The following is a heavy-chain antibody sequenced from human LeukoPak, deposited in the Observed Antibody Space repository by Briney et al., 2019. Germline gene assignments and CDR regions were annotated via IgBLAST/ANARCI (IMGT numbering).Heavy chain of an antibody. J-gene: IGHJ4*02. CDR1: GFTFRAYN. D-gene: IGHD3-9*01. Sequence: GTPRLSSAASGFTFRAYNMNWVRPAPRKGLGWVSYISIIGSTKYYADSVKGRFTISRDNVKNSLFLQMNSLSDEDTAVYYCARDFLSGYFDYWGQGTLVTVSS. CDR2: ISIIGSTK. V-gene: IGHV3-48*02. CDR3: ARDFLSGYFDY.